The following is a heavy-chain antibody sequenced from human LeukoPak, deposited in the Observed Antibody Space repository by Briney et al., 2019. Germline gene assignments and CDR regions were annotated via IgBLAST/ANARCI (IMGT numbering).Heavy chain of an antibody. D-gene: IGHD2-21*01. J-gene: IGHJ6*03. CDR1: GGSISSYY. Sequence: SETLSLTCTVSGGSISSYYWSWIRQPPGKGLEWIGYIYYSGGTNYNPSLKSRVTISVDTSKNQFSLKLSSVTAADTAVYYCARTKVTMWYYYYYYMDVWGKGTTVTISS. CDR3: ARTKVTMWYYYYYYMDV. CDR2: IYYSGGT. V-gene: IGHV4-59*01.